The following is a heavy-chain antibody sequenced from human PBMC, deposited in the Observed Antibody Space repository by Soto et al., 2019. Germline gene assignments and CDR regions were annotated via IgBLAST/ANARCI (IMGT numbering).Heavy chain of an antibody. V-gene: IGHV3-7*04. CDR1: GFSFSSYW. CDR3: ARGAGSYFRRVVGAFDI. J-gene: IGHJ3*02. D-gene: IGHD3-10*01. CDR2: IKQDGSEK. Sequence: GGSLRLSCTASGFSFSSYWMSWVRQAPGKGLEWVANIKQDGSEKYYVDSVKGRFTIARDNAKNSLYLRMNSLRAEDKAVYYWARGAGSYFRRVVGAFDIWGQGTMVTVSS.